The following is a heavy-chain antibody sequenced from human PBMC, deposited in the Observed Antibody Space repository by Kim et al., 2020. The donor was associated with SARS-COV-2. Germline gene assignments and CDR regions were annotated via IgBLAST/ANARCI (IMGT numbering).Heavy chain of an antibody. V-gene: IGHV3-20*01. CDR2: INWNGGST. CDR3: ARDSGWESGPGGGCSGGSCCVAPMEV. D-gene: IGHD2-15*01. CDR1: GFTFDDYG. J-gene: IGHJ6*02. Sequence: GGSLRLSCAASGFTFDDYGMSWVRQAPGKGLEWVSGINWNGGSTGYADSVKDRFTISRDNAKNSLYLQMNSLRAEDTALYHCARDSGWESGPGGGCSGGSCCVAPMEVWGQGETGTVSS.